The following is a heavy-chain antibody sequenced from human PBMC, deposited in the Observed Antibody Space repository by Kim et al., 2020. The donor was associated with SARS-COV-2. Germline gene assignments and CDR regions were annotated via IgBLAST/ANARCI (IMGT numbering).Heavy chain of an antibody. CDR2: IRSKRYGETT. J-gene: IGHJ4*02. Sequence: GGSLRLSCTTSGLNFGDYAMSWFRQAPGKGLEWVAFIRSKRYGETTEYAASAKGRFTISRDDSKRIAYLQMSGLKTEDTAVYYCTSGPYYYDSAAYYHDYWGQGTLVTVSS. V-gene: IGHV3-49*03. D-gene: IGHD3-22*01. CDR3: TSGPYYYDSAAYYHDY. CDR1: GLNFGDYA.